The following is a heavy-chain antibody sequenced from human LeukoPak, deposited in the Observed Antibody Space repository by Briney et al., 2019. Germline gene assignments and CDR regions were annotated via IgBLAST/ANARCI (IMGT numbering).Heavy chain of an antibody. Sequence: PGGSLRLSCAASGFTFSSYAMSWVRQAPGKGLEWVANIKQDGSEKYYVDSVKGRFTISRDNAKNSLYLQMNSLRAEDTAVYYCATYSSSWTKTHAYYFDYWGQGTLVTVSS. CDR1: GFTFSSYA. CDR3: ATYSSSWTKTHAYYFDY. V-gene: IGHV3-7*01. J-gene: IGHJ4*02. D-gene: IGHD6-13*01. CDR2: IKQDGSEK.